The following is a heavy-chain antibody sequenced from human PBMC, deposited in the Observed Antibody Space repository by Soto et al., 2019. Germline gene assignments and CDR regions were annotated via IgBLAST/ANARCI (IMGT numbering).Heavy chain of an antibody. CDR1: GGTFSSYT. J-gene: IGHJ5*02. CDR2: IIPILGIA. CDR3: ARALCSSTSCYTLRDWFDP. D-gene: IGHD2-2*02. V-gene: IGHV1-69*02. Sequence: ASVKVSCKASGGTFSSYTISWVRQAPGQGLEWMGRIIPILGIANYAQKFQGRVTITAGKSTSTAYMELSSLRSEDTAVYYCARALCSSTSCYTLRDWFDPWGQGTLVTVSS.